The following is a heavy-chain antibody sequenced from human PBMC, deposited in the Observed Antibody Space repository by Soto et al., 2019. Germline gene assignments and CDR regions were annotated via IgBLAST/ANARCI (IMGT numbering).Heavy chain of an antibody. CDR1: GGSISSYS. J-gene: IGHJ4*02. D-gene: IGHD3-3*01. CDR3: ARDFAYFDS. CDR2: VYHTGRT. Sequence: PSETLSLTCTVSGGSISSYSWSWIRQPPGKGLEWIGYVYHTGRTSYTPSLKSRVSISMDTSKNQFSLNLDSVTAADTAVYFCARDFAYFDSWGQGTLVTV. V-gene: IGHV4-59*01.